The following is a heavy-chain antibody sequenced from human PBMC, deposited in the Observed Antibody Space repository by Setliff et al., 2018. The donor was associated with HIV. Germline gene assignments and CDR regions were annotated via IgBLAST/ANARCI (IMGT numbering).Heavy chain of an antibody. J-gene: IGHJ3*02. CDR1: GGSFTSRSYY. Sequence: SETLSLTCTVSGGSFTSRSYYWGWIRQPPGKGLEWIWSIFYSGITYYNPSLKSRVTISVDTSKNQFSLNLTSVTAADTAVYYCARSKTFYDFWGGYYTHGAFKIWGLGTMVTVSS. CDR3: ARSKTFYDFWGGYYTHGAFKI. CDR2: IFYSGIT. V-gene: IGHV4-39*01. D-gene: IGHD3-3*01.